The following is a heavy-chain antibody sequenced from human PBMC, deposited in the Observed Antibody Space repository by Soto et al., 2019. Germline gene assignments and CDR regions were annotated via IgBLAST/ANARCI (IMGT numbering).Heavy chain of an antibody. V-gene: IGHV4-59*01. J-gene: IGHJ4*02. Sequence: QVQLQESGPGLVKPSETLSLTCTVSGGSISSYYWSWIRQPPGKGLEWIGYIYYSGSTNYNPSLTCRVTISVDTSKNQFSLKLSSVTAADTAVYYCARSWGYYFDYWGQGTLVTVSS. CDR1: GGSISSYY. CDR2: IYYSGST. CDR3: ARSWGYYFDY. D-gene: IGHD3-16*01.